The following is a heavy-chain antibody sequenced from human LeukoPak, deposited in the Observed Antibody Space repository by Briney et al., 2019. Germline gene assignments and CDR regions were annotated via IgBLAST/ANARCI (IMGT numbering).Heavy chain of an antibody. CDR3: ARGDYYDSSVDY. V-gene: IGHV4-34*01. CDR2: INHSGST. J-gene: IGHJ4*02. CDR1: GGSFSGYY. Sequence: SETLSLTCAVYGGSFSGYYWSWIRQPPGKGLEWIGEINHSGSTNYNPSLKSRVTISVDTSKNQFSLKLSSVTAADTAVYYCARGDYYDSSVDYWGQGTLVTVSS. D-gene: IGHD3-22*01.